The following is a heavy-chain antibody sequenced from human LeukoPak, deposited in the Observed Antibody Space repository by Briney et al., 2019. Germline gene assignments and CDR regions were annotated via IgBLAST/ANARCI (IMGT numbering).Heavy chain of an antibody. CDR1: GGSFSGYY. Sequence: SETLSLTCAVYGGSFSGYYWSWLRQPPGKGLEWIGEINDSGRTNYNPSLKSRVTISVDTSNNQFSLKLSSVTAADTAVYYCARVRLSIAVAGEGGRIDYWGQGTLVTVSS. CDR3: ARVRLSIAVAGEGGRIDY. D-gene: IGHD6-19*01. CDR2: INDSGRT. J-gene: IGHJ4*02. V-gene: IGHV4-34*01.